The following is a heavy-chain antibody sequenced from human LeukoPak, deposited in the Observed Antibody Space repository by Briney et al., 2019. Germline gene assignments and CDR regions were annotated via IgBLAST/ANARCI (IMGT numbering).Heavy chain of an antibody. CDR3: AKAPTARAHYYYMDV. CDR2: ISWSSGGI. J-gene: IGHJ6*03. Sequence: GGSLRLSCAASGFTFDDYAMHWVRQAPGKGLEWVSGISWSSGGIGYAGSVKGRFTISRDNAKNSLYLQMNSLKAEDMALYYCAKAPTARAHYYYMDVWGKGTTVTVSS. D-gene: IGHD5-18*01. CDR1: GFTFDDYA. V-gene: IGHV3-9*03.